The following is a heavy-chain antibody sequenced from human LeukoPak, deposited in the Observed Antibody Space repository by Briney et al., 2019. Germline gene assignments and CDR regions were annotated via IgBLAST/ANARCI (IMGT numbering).Heavy chain of an antibody. CDR3: AKVLDGTGYWNYYFDS. CDR2: ISGSGERT. V-gene: IGHV3-23*01. Sequence: GGSLRLSCAASGFTFSSYAMSWVRQAPGKGLEWVSGISGSGERTYYADSVKGRFTISRDNSKNTLHLQMNSLRAEDTAVYYCAKVLDGTGYWNYYFDSWGQGTLVTVSS. D-gene: IGHD3-22*01. CDR1: GFTFSSYA. J-gene: IGHJ4*02.